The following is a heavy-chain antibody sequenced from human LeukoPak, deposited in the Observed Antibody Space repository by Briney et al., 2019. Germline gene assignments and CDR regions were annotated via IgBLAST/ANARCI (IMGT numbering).Heavy chain of an antibody. Sequence: GASVKVSCKTSGYTFTSYGIMWVRHAPEKGLEWMGWMSTYRGNANYAQKLQGRVTMTTDTSTTTAYMELRSLTSDDTAVYYCARGADYKTVRYDYWGQGTLVTVSS. V-gene: IGHV1-18*01. CDR2: MSTYRGNA. CDR1: GYTFTSYG. D-gene: IGHD4-11*01. CDR3: ARGADYKTVRYDY. J-gene: IGHJ4*02.